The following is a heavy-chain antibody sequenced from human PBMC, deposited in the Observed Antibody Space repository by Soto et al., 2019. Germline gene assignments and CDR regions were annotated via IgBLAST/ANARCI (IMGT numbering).Heavy chain of an antibody. V-gene: IGHV1-3*01. CDR1: GYPFPSFE. J-gene: IGHJ4*02. CDR3: AGESNYYRGFFQN. Sequence: ASVKVSCKTSGYPFPSFEVHWIRQAPGQRPEWMGGISNAGSGNTKYSQKFQDRLTITGDKRATTVYMALSSLTSDDTATYYCAGESNYYRGFFQNWGQGTQVTVSS. D-gene: IGHD3-10*01. CDR2: ISNAGSGNT.